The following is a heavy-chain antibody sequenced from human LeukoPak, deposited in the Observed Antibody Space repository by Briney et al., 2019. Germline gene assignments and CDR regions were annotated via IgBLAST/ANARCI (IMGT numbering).Heavy chain of an antibody. CDR1: GFTFSSYS. CDR3: ARGLQKNYYMDV. V-gene: IGHV3-21*01. Sequence: GGSLRPSRAASGFTFSSYSMNWAPHAPGKGLEWVSSISSSSSYIYYADSVKGRFTISRDNANNSLYLQMNSPRAEDTAVYYCARGLQKNYYMDVWGKGTTVTVS. J-gene: IGHJ6*03. CDR2: ISSSSSYI. D-gene: IGHD4-11*01.